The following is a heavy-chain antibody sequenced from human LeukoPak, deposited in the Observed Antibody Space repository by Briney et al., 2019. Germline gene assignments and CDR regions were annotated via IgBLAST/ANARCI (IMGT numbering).Heavy chain of an antibody. CDR1: GFTFSSYS. Sequence: GGSLRLSCAASGFTFSSYSMNWVRQAPGKGLEWVSSISSSSSYIYYADSVKGRFTISRDNAKNSLYLQMNSLRAEDTAVYYCARGMTKIVVVVAATPAGDAFDIWGQGTMVTVSS. J-gene: IGHJ3*02. V-gene: IGHV3-21*01. CDR2: ISSSSSYI. CDR3: ARGMTKIVVVVAATPAGDAFDI. D-gene: IGHD2-15*01.